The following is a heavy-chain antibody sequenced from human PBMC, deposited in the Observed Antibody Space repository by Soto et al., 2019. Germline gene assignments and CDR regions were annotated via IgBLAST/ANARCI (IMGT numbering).Heavy chain of an antibody. CDR2: ISAYNGNT. J-gene: IGHJ6*02. Sequence: ASVKVSCKASGYTFTSYGISWVRQAPGQGLEWMGWISAYNGNTNYAQKLQGRVTMTTDTSTSTAYMELRSLRSDDTAVYYCARGVSGYSGYDFPYYYYYGMDVWGQGTTVTVS. CDR3: ARGVSGYSGYDFPYYYYYGMDV. V-gene: IGHV1-18*04. CDR1: GYTFTSYG. D-gene: IGHD5-12*01.